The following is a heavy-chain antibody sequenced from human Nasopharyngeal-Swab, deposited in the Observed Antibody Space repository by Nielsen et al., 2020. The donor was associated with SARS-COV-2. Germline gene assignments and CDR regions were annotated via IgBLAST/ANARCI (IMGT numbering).Heavy chain of an antibody. J-gene: IGHJ6*02. V-gene: IGHV4-61*02. CDR1: GGSISSVSYY. CDR3: ARDLFRQQRVRGYYYGMDV. Sequence: LRLSFTVSGGSISSVSYYWSWIRQPAGKGLEWIGRIYTSGSTNYNPSLKSRVTISVDTSKNQFSLKLSSVTAADTAVYYCARDLFRQQRVRGYYYGMDVWGQGTTVTVSS. CDR2: IYTSGST. D-gene: IGHD6-13*01.